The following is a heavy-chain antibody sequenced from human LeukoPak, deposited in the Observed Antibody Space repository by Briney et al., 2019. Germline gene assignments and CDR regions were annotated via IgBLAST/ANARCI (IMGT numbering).Heavy chain of an antibody. Sequence: PSETLSLTCTVSGGSISSSSYYWGWIRQPPGKGLEWIGSIYYSGSTYYNPSLKSRVTISVDTSKNQFPLKLSSVTAADTAVYYCASPLAAAGREYFQHWGQGTLVTVSS. J-gene: IGHJ1*01. CDR1: GGSISSSSYY. D-gene: IGHD6-13*01. CDR2: IYYSGST. V-gene: IGHV4-39*01. CDR3: ASPLAAAGREYFQH.